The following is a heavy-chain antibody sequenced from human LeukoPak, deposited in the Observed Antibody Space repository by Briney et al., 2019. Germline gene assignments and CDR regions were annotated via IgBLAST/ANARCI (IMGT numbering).Heavy chain of an antibody. CDR2: ISGSGGST. CDR3: AKDATYYYDSSGYYYFDY. Sequence: GGSLRLSCAASGFTFSSYAMSWVRQAPGKGLEWVSAISGSGGSTYYADSVKGRFTISRDNSKNTLYLQMNSLRVEDTAVYYCAKDATYYYDSSGYYYFDYWGQGTLVTVSS. CDR1: GFTFSSYA. J-gene: IGHJ4*02. D-gene: IGHD3-22*01. V-gene: IGHV3-23*01.